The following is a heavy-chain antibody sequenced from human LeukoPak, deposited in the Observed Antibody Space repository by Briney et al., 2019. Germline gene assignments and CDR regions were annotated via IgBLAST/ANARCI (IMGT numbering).Heavy chain of an antibody. CDR3: ARERDCTGVSRYRRWVDA. V-gene: IGHV3-11*01. J-gene: IGHJ5*02. CDR1: GFTFYDYY. D-gene: IGHD2-8*02. Sequence: GGSLRLSCAASGFTFYDYYMTWLRQAPGKGLEWVSYISSAGNTIYYADSVKGRFNISRDNTKKSLSLQINILRVEETALYYCARERDCTGVSRYRRWVDAWGQGTLVTVSS. CDR2: ISSAGNTI.